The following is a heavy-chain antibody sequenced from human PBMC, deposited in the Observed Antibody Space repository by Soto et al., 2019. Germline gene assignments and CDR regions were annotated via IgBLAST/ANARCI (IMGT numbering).Heavy chain of an antibody. CDR1: GGFFRVYY. J-gene: IGHJ6*02. CDR2: IHHRGST. Sequence: SETLSRTCPVYGGFFRVYYWSWIRQPPGKGLEWIGDIHHRGSTNYNPYLKSRVTISVDTSKNQFSLKLTSVTAADTAVYYCARGWHGMDVWGQGTTVTVS. V-gene: IGHV4-34*01. CDR3: ARGWHGMDV.